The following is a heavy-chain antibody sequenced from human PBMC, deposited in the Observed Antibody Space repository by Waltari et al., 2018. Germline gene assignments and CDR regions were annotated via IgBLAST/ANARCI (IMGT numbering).Heavy chain of an antibody. CDR1: GGTFSSYA. Sequence: QVQLVQSGAEVKKPGSSVKVSCKASGGTFSSYAISWVRQAPGQGLEWMGGIIPIFGTANYAQKFQGRVTITADESTSTAYMELSSLRSEDTAVYYCARDFGGCNFYYFDYWGQGTLVTVSS. CDR3: ARDFGGCNFYYFDY. J-gene: IGHJ4*02. CDR2: IIPIFGTA. D-gene: IGHD2-15*01. V-gene: IGHV1-69*13.